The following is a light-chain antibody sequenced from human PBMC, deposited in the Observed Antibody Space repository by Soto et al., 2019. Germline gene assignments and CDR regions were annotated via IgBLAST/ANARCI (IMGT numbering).Light chain of an antibody. CDR3: QQYGSSPLT. CDR1: QSVTSTY. J-gene: IGKJ4*01. Sequence: VLTQSPGTLSLSPGERATLSCRASQSVTSTYLAWYQQKPGQAPRLLIYVASSRATGIPDRFSGSGSGTDFTLTISRLEPEDFAVYYCQQYGSSPLTFGGGTKVDIK. CDR2: VAS. V-gene: IGKV3-20*01.